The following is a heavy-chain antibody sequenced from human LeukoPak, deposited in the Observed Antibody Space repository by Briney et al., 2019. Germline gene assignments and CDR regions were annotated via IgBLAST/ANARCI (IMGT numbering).Heavy chain of an antibody. Sequence: PGGSLRLSCAASGFTFSTYAMSWVRQAPGKGLEWVSAISGGGGSTYYADSVRRRFTISRDNSKNTVYLQMNSLRAEDTAVYYCAKRENYYDSSGYHYVGAFDIWGQGTMVTVSS. CDR2: ISGGGGST. CDR1: GFTFSTYA. CDR3: AKRENYYDSSGYHYVGAFDI. V-gene: IGHV3-23*01. J-gene: IGHJ3*02. D-gene: IGHD3-22*01.